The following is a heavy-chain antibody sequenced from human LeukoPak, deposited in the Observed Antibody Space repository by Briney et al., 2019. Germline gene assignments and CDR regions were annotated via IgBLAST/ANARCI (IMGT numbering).Heavy chain of an antibody. D-gene: IGHD3-10*01. CDR2: ISSSGSTI. V-gene: IGHV3-48*03. J-gene: IGHJ4*02. CDR1: GFTFSSYE. Sequence: GGSLRLSCAASGFTFSSYEMNWFGQAPGKGLKWVSYISSSGSTIYYADSVKGRFTISRDNAKNSLYLQMNSLRAEDTAVYYCARDARGYGSGSYSDYWGQGTLVSVSS. CDR3: ARDARGYGSGSYSDY.